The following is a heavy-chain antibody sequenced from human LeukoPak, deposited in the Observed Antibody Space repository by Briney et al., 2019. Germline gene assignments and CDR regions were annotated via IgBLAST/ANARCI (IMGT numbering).Heavy chain of an antibody. CDR2: INHSGST. Sequence: PSETLSLTCAVYGGSFSGYYWSWIRQPPGKGLEWIGEINHSGSTNYNPSLKSRVTISVDRSKNQFSLKLSSVTAADTAVYYCAREVTMIVAFDIWGQGTMVTVSS. CDR1: GGSFSGYY. J-gene: IGHJ3*02. V-gene: IGHV4-34*01. CDR3: AREVTMIVAFDI. D-gene: IGHD3-22*01.